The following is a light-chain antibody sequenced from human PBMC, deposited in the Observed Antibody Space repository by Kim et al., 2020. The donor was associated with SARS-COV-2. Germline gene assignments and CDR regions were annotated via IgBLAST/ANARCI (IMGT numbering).Light chain of an antibody. CDR3: NSRENRGYHVE. CDR1: GLRTYY. Sequence: LGRTGRMTCQGEGLRTYYESWYQQKAGQAAILFVYGKNCRPSGIPGRFTGPSSGNSASLPVTRAQAVDGADCYCNSRENRGYHVEFGGGTQLTVL. J-gene: IGLJ2*01. CDR2: GKN. V-gene: IGLV3-19*01.